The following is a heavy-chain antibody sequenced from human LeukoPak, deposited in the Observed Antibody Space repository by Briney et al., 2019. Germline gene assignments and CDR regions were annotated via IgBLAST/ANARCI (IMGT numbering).Heavy chain of an antibody. CDR2: FDPEDGET. CDR1: GYTLTELP. CDR3: ATRSLLGITISHTFDY. D-gene: IGHD3-9*01. V-gene: IGHV1-24*01. Sequence: GSVKVSCKVSGYTLTELPMHWVRQAPGKGLEWMGSFDPEDGETIYAQKFQGRVTMTEDTSTDTAYMELSSLRSEDTAVYYCATRSLLGITISHTFDYWGQGTLVTVSS. J-gene: IGHJ4*02.